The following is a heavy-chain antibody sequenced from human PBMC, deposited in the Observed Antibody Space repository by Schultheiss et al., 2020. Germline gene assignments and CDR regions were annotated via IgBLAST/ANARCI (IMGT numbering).Heavy chain of an antibody. CDR3: ARVSTSHYYYGMDV. V-gene: IGHV3-33*05. Sequence: GESLKISCAASGFTFSSYGMHWVRQAPGKGLEWVAFISYDGNNKYYADSVKGRFTISRDNAKNSLYLQMNSLRAEDTAVYYCARVSTSHYYYGMDVWGQGTTVTGSS. J-gene: IGHJ6*02. CDR2: ISYDGNNK. D-gene: IGHD2-2*01. CDR1: GFTFSSYG.